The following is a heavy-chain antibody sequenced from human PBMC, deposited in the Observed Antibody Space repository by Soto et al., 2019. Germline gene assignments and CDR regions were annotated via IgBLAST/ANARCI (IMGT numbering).Heavy chain of an antibody. Sequence: QVQLQQSGPGLVKPSQTLSLTCAISGDSISTNNVAWNWIRQSPSGGLEWLGRTGYTSKWYNDYSVSVRSRININPYTSKNQFSLQLNSVTLDDTAVYYCARGKYSAFDYWGQGTLVTVSS. CDR2: TGYTSKWYN. D-gene: IGHD5-18*01. CDR3: ARGKYSAFDY. CDR1: GDSISTNNVA. V-gene: IGHV6-1*01. J-gene: IGHJ4*02.